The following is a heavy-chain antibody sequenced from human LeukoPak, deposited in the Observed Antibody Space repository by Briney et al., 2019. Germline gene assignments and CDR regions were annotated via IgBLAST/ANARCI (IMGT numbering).Heavy chain of an antibody. CDR2: IRYDGSNK. J-gene: IGHJ4*02. D-gene: IGHD6-13*01. Sequence: GGSLRLSCAASGFTFSSYGMHWVRQAPGKGLEWVAFIRYDGSNKYYADSVKGRFTISRDNAKNSLYLQMNSLRAEDTAVYYCARARGGIAAAGRDDFDYWGQGTLVTVSS. V-gene: IGHV3-30*02. CDR1: GFTFSSYG. CDR3: ARARGGIAAAGRDDFDY.